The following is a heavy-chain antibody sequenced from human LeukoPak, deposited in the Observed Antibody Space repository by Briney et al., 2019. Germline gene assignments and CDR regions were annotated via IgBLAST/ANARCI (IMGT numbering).Heavy chain of an antibody. CDR3: ARGPYSSSSDGFDY. V-gene: IGHV4-59*01. J-gene: IGHJ4*02. CDR1: GGSISSYY. D-gene: IGHD6-6*01. Sequence: SETLSLTCTVSGGSISSYYWSWIRQPPGKGLEWIGYIYYSGSTNYNPSLKSRVTISVDTSKNQFSLKLSPVTAADTAVYYCARGPYSSSSDGFDYWGQGTLVTVSS. CDR2: IYYSGST.